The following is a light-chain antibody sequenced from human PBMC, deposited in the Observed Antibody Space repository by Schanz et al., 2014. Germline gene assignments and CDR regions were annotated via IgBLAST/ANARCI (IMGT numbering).Light chain of an antibody. Sequence: EIVLTQSPGTLSLSPGERATLSCRASQSVSSNYLAWYQQKPGRAPRLLIYAASTRAPGIPDRFSGSGSGTDFTLTITRLEPEDFAVYYCQQFGSPPSYTFGQGTKLEIK. CDR2: AAS. CDR1: QSVSSNY. CDR3: QQFGSPPSYT. J-gene: IGKJ2*01. V-gene: IGKV3-20*01.